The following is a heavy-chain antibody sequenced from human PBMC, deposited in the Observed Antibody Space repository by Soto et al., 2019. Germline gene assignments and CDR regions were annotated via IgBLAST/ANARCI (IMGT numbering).Heavy chain of an antibody. CDR1: GRSISSYY. D-gene: IGHD3-3*01. J-gene: IGHJ5*02. CDR2: IYYSGST. Sequence: XXTLSLPCTVSGRSISSYYWRWIRQPPGKGLEWIGYIYYSGSTNYNPSLKSRVTISVDTSKNQFSLKLSSVTAADTAVYYCAREQIFGVVTGIDPWGQGTLVTVSS. CDR3: AREQIFGVVTGIDP. V-gene: IGHV4-59*01.